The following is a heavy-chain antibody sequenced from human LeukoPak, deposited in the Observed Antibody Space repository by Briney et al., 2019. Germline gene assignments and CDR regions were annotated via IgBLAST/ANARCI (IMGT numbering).Heavy chain of an antibody. CDR2: IVVGSGKT. V-gene: IGHV1-58*02. J-gene: IGHJ4*02. CDR1: GFSFTSSA. CDR3: AREIAARYFDY. Sequence: SVRVSCKASGFSFTSSAMQWVRQARGQRLEWIGWIVVGSGKTNYAQKFQERVTITRDTSTSTVYMELSSLRSEDTAVYYCAREIAARYFDYWGQGTLVTVSS. D-gene: IGHD6-6*01.